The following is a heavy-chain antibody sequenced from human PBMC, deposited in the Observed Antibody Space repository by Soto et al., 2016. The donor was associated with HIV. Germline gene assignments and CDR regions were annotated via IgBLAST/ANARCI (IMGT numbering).Heavy chain of an antibody. CDR3: ARSPXVLKRGYTGYDSYYYYMDV. J-gene: IGHJ6*03. D-gene: IGHD5-12*01. CDR1: GGSFSGFS. V-gene: IGHV4-34*02. CDR2: IRHDGST. Sequence: QVQLQQWGAGLLKPSETLSLTCAVYGGSFSGFSWSWIRQPPGKGLEWIGKIRHDGSTNFSPSLKNRVTISSDTSKSQFSLKLTSVTAADTAIYYCARSPXVLKRGYTGYDSYYYYMDVVGTKGPWSPSR.